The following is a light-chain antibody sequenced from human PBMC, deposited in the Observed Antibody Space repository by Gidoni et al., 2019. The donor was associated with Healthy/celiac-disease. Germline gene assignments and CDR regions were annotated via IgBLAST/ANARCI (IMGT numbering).Light chain of an antibody. CDR2: GAS. V-gene: IGKV3-15*01. CDR1: QSVSSN. Sequence: EIVMTQSPATLSVSPGERATLSCRASQSVSSNLAWYQQKPGQAPELLIYGASTRATGIPARFSGSGSGTEFTLTISSLQSEDFAVYYCQQYNNWHYTFGQGTKLEIK. CDR3: QQYNNWHYT. J-gene: IGKJ2*01.